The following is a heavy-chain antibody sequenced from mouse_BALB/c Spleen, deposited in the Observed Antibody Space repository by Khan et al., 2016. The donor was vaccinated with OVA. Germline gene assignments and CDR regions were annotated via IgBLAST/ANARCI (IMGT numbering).Heavy chain of an antibody. J-gene: IGHJ4*01. CDR2: ISIASVTI. Sequence: EVELVESGGGLVQPGGSRKLSCAASGFTFSSFGMHWVRQAPEKGLEWVAYISIASVTIYSADTVTGRFTISRDNPKNTLFLQMTSLRSEDTAIYYCARSDYYGYDAMDYWGQGTSVTVSS. V-gene: IGHV5-17*02. CDR3: ARSDYYGYDAMDY. CDR1: GFTFSSFG. D-gene: IGHD1-2*01.